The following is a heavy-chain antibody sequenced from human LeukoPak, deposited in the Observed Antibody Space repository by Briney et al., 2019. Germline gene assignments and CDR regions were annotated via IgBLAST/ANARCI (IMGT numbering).Heavy chain of an antibody. Sequence: GGSLRLSCAASGITFSSYGMRWVRQAPGKGLEWVSSISSSSSYIYYADSVKGRFTISRDNAKNSLYLQMNSLRAEDTAVYYCARREYSGSYFNYWGQGTLVTVSS. J-gene: IGHJ4*02. CDR3: ARREYSGSYFNY. D-gene: IGHD1-26*01. CDR1: GITFSSYG. CDR2: ISSSSSYI. V-gene: IGHV3-21*01.